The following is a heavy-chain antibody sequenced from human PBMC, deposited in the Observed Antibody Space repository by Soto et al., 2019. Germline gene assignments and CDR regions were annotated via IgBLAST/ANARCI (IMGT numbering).Heavy chain of an antibody. CDR3: ASLKPSCSGGSCYRIHNWFDP. CDR2: IIPIFGTA. Sequence: GASVKVSCKASGGTFSSYAISWVRQAPGQGLEWMGGIIPIFGTANYAQKFQGRVTITADESTSTAYMELSSLRSEDTAVYYCASLKPSCSGGSCYRIHNWFDPWGQGTLVTVSS. CDR1: GGTFSSYA. J-gene: IGHJ5*02. V-gene: IGHV1-69*13. D-gene: IGHD2-15*01.